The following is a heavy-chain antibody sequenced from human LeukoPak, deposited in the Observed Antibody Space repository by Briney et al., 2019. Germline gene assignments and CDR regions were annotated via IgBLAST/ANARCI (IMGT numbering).Heavy chain of an antibody. CDR2: MNPNSGNT. D-gene: IGHD2-2*01. V-gene: IGHV1-8*01. J-gene: IGHJ6*02. Sequence: ASVKVSCKASGYTFTSYDINWVRLATGQGLEWMGWMNPNSGNTGYAQKFQGRVTMTRNTSISTAYMELSSLRSEDTAVYYCARSYCSSTSCQWYYYGMDVWGQGTTVTVSS. CDR3: ARSYCSSTSCQWYYYGMDV. CDR1: GYTFTSYD.